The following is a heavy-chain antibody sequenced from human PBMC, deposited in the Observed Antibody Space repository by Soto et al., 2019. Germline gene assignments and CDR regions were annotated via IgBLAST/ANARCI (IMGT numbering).Heavy chain of an antibody. D-gene: IGHD3-9*01. CDR2: INDRGSI. J-gene: IGHJ2*01. Sequence: QVQLQQWGAGPLRPLETLSLTCGVSGGSFSGYYWAWIRQSPGKGLGWFGEINDRGSINYNPSLKSRVSISVDTSKNHYSLNLRSVTAADTAVYYCARESHDILTGPPWVWYFDLWGRGTLVTVSS. CDR1: GGSFSGYY. CDR3: ARESHDILTGPPWVWYFDL. V-gene: IGHV4-34*01.